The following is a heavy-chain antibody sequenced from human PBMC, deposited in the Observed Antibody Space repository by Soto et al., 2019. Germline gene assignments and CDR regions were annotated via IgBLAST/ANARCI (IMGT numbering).Heavy chain of an antibody. J-gene: IGHJ4*02. Sequence: GGSLRLSCAASGFTFSDYYMSWIRQAPGKGLEWVSYISSSGSTNYAQKFQGRVTLTMDTSTRTVYMELSSLRFDDTAVYYCARDLAAGDYWGQGTLVTVSS. D-gene: IGHD6-13*01. V-gene: IGHV3-11*01. CDR3: ARDLAAGDY. CDR2: ISSSGST. CDR1: GFTFSDYY.